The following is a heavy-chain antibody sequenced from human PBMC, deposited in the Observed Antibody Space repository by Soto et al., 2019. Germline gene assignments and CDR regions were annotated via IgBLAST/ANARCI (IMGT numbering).Heavy chain of an antibody. V-gene: IGHV4-59*13. CDR2: IYYSGST. D-gene: IGHD3-3*02. CDR3: ARVLEGYRRHHWFER. Sequence: SETLSLTCTVSGGSISSYYWSWIRQPPGKGLEWIGYIYYSGSTNYNPSLKSRVTISVDTSKKQFSLKLSSVTAADTAVYYCARVLEGYRRHHWFERWGKGNLVTISS. J-gene: IGHJ5*02. CDR1: GGSISSYY.